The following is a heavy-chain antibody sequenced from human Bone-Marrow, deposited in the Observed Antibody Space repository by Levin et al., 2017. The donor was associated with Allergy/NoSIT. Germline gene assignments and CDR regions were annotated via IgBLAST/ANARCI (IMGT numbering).Heavy chain of an antibody. J-gene: IGHJ4*02. Sequence: SGPTLVKPTQTLTLTCTVSGFSLSTTGMSVSWIRQPPGQALEWLARIDWDDDKHYITSLKTRLTISKDSAKNQVVLTLTNMDPVDTATYFCARRNNALSLDYWGQGTLVTVSS. D-gene: IGHD1/OR15-1a*01. CDR2: IDWDDDK. V-gene: IGHV2-70*11. CDR3: ARRNNALSLDY. CDR1: GFSLSTTGMS.